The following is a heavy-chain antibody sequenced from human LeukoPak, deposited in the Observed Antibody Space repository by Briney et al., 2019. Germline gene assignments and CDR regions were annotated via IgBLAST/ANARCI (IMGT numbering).Heavy chain of an antibody. J-gene: IGHJ5*02. Sequence: GGSLRLSCAASGFTFSTYSMNWGRQAPGKGLEWVSSISSSTNYIYYADSGKGRFTISRDNAKNSLYLQMNSLRAEDTAVYYCARDLEEYSYGDGWFDPWGQGTLVTVSS. CDR1: GFTFSTYS. CDR2: ISSSTNYI. CDR3: ARDLEEYSYGDGWFDP. D-gene: IGHD5-18*01. V-gene: IGHV3-21*01.